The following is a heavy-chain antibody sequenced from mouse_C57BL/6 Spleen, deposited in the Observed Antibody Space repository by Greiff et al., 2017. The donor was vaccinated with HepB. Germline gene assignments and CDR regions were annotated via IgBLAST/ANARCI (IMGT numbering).Heavy chain of an antibody. CDR1: GYTFTSYG. J-gene: IGHJ3*01. CDR3: AREGPYDYDAFAY. CDR2: IYPRSGNT. Sequence: QVQLQQSGAELARPGASVKLSCKASGYTFTSYGISWVKQRTGQGLEWIGEIYPRSGNTYYNEKFKGKATLTADKSSSTAYMELRSLTSEDSAVYFCAREGPYDYDAFAYWGQGTLVTVSA. D-gene: IGHD2-4*01. V-gene: IGHV1-81*01.